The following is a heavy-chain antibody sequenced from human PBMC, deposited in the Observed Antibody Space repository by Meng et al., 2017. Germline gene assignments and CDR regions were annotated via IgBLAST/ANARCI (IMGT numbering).Heavy chain of an antibody. CDR2: ISSSGSTI. J-gene: IGHJ3*02. V-gene: IGHV3-11*04. CDR3: ARDRGWELLNPLDI. CDR1: GFTFSDYY. D-gene: IGHD1-26*01. Sequence: LSLTCAASGFTFSDYYMSWIRQAPGKGLEWVSYISSSGSTIYYADSVKGRFTISRDNAKNSLYLQMNSLRAEDTAVYYCARDRGWELLNPLDIWGQGTMVTVSS.